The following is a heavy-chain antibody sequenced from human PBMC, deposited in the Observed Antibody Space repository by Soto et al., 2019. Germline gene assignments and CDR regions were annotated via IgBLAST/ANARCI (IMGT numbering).Heavy chain of an antibody. J-gene: IGHJ4*02. CDR1: GLTLSSAW. CDR3: AISMSTPGAFDY. Sequence: PGGSLRLSCAASGLTLSSAWVIWVRQAPGKELEGVGRIKSKTNGRTTDYPAPVKGRFTISRDDSKNMLYLQMDSLKTEDTAVYYCAISMSTPGAFDYWGQGTLVTVSS. V-gene: IGHV3-15*01. D-gene: IGHD2-8*01. CDR2: IKSKTNGRTT.